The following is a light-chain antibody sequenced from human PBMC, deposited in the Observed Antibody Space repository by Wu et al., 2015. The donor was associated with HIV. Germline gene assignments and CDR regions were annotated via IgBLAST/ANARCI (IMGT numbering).Light chain of an antibody. Sequence: EIVLTQSPATLSLSPGERATLSCRASQSVSRSLAWYQQKPGQAPRRLIYDASNRATDIPARFSGSGSGTDFTLTISSLEPEDFAVYYCHQRSNWPWTFGRGTQVEIK. CDR1: QSVSRS. CDR3: HQRSNWPWT. CDR2: DAS. J-gene: IGKJ1*01. V-gene: IGKV3-11*01.